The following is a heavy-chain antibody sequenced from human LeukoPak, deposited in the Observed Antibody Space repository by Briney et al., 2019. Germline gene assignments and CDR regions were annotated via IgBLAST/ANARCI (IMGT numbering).Heavy chain of an antibody. CDR2: IKKDGSEK. CDR1: GFTFSSYW. D-gene: IGHD5-18*01. CDR3: ARHLSGVTGYTYGRGIDY. V-gene: IGHV3-7*01. Sequence: GGSLRLSCAASGFTFSSYWMSWVRQAPGKGLEWVANIKKDGSEKYYVDPVKGRFTISRDNAKTSLYLHMNSLRAEDTAVYYCARHLSGVTGYTYGRGIDYWGQGTLVTVSS. J-gene: IGHJ4*02.